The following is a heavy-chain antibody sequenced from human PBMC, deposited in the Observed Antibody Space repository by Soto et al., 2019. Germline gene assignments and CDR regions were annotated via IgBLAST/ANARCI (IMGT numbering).Heavy chain of an antibody. Sequence: GGSLRLSCAASGFTFSSYAMSWVRQAPGKGLEWVSAISGSGGSTYYADSVKGRFTISRDNSKNTLYLQMNSLRAEDTAVYYCAKDHSSGYYYRDAFDIWGQGTMVTVSS. CDR2: ISGSGGST. D-gene: IGHD3-22*01. CDR1: GFTFSSYA. V-gene: IGHV3-23*01. CDR3: AKDHSSGYYYRDAFDI. J-gene: IGHJ3*02.